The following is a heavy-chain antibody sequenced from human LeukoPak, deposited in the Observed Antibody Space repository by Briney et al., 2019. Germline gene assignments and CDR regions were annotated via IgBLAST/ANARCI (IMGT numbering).Heavy chain of an antibody. Sequence: AGGSLRLSCAASGFIFSTYAMNWVRQAPGKGLEWVAFVSYDGTNKDSADSVKGRFTISRDNSKNTLYLQMNSLRPEDTAVYYCARPSSSRYLWGQGTLVTVSS. J-gene: IGHJ4*02. CDR3: ARPSSSRYL. CDR2: VSYDGTNK. D-gene: IGHD6-13*01. V-gene: IGHV3-30*04. CDR1: GFIFSTYA.